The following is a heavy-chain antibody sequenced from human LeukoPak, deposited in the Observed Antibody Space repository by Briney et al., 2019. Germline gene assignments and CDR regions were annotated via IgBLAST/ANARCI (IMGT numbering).Heavy chain of an antibody. D-gene: IGHD2-21*02. CDR2: IYYSGST. V-gene: IGHV4-30-2*01. CDR1: GGSISSGDYS. Sequence: SETLSLTCVVSGGSISSGDYSWSWIRQPPGKGLEWIGFIYYSGSTYYNPSLKSRVTISIDRSKNQFSLKLSSVTAADTAAYYCARAAYCGGDCPNWFDPWGQGTLVTVSS. CDR3: ARAAYCGGDCPNWFDP. J-gene: IGHJ5*02.